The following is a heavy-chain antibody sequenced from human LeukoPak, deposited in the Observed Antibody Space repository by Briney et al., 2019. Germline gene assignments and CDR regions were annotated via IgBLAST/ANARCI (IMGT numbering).Heavy chain of an antibody. Sequence: SETLSLTCTGSGCTISNSSYYWGWIRQPPGKGLEWIGSTYYSGSTYYNPSLKSRVTISVDTSKNQFSLKLSSVTAADTAVYYCAAPLSSSTERWGQGTLVTVSS. CDR2: TYYSGST. D-gene: IGHD6-6*01. CDR3: AAPLSSSTER. CDR1: GCTISNSSYY. J-gene: IGHJ4*02. V-gene: IGHV4-39*01.